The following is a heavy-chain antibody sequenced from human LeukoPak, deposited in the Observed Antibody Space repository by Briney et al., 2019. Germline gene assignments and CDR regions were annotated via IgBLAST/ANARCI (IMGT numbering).Heavy chain of an antibody. CDR3: ARGIAAAGSY. D-gene: IGHD6-13*01. CDR1: GFTLSSYW. Sequence: GGSLRLSCVASGFTLSSYWVTWVRQAPGKGLEWVANIRQDGSDKYYMESVKGRFTISRDNAKNSVYLQMNSLRVEDTAVYYWARGIAAAGSYWGQGTLVTVSS. J-gene: IGHJ4*02. CDR2: IRQDGSDK. V-gene: IGHV3-7*03.